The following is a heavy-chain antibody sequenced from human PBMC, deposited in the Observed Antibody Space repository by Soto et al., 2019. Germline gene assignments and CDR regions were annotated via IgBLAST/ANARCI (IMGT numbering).Heavy chain of an antibody. CDR2: IIPIFGTA. Sequence: QVQLVQSGAEVRKPGSSVKVSCKASGGTFSRHAISWVRQAPGQGLEWMGGIIPIFGTANHAQKFPGRVTIIADEYTSTVYMELSSLRSEDTAMYYCARGWGYDSNDYYYAYWGQGTLVIVSS. V-gene: IGHV1-69*01. D-gene: IGHD3-22*01. CDR3: ARGWGYDSNDYYYAY. J-gene: IGHJ4*02. CDR1: GGTFSRHA.